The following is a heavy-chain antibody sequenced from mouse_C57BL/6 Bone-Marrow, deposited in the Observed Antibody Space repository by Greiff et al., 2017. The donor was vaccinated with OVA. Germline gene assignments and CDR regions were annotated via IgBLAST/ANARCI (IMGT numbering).Heavy chain of an antibody. CDR2: IDPSDSYT. CDR3: AREGIYYGNYVDWYFDV. J-gene: IGHJ1*03. Sequence: QVQLQQPGAELVMPGASVKLSCKASGYTFTSYWMHWVKQRPGQGLEWIGEIDPSDSYTNYNQKFKGKSTLTVDKSSSTAYMQLSSLTSEDSAVYYCAREGIYYGNYVDWYFDVWGTGTTVTVSS. D-gene: IGHD2-1*01. V-gene: IGHV1-69*01. CDR1: GYTFTSYW.